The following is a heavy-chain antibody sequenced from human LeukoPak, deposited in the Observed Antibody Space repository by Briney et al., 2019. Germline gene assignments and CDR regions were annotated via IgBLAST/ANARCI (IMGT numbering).Heavy chain of an antibody. CDR3: ARELHDYGGTRNSGFDY. Sequence: GGSLRLSCAASGFTFSSYAMHWVRQAPGKGLEWVAVIPYDGSNKYYADSVKGRFTISRDNSKNTLYLQMNSLRAEDTAVYYCARELHDYGGTRNSGFDYWGQGTLVTVSS. J-gene: IGHJ4*02. D-gene: IGHD4-23*01. CDR2: IPYDGSNK. CDR1: GFTFSSYA. V-gene: IGHV3-30*04.